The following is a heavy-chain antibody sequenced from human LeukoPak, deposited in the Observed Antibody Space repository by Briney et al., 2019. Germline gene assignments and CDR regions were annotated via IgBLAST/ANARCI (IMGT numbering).Heavy chain of an antibody. CDR1: GGSFSGYY. D-gene: IGHD1-26*01. CDR3: ARLGYSGSYYKGWYFDL. CDR2: IYYSGAT. J-gene: IGHJ2*01. Sequence: SETLSLTCAVYGGSFSGYYWGWIRQPPGKGLEWIGSIYYSGATHSNPSLKSRVTISVDTSKNQFSLTLSSVTAADTAVYYCARLGYSGSYYKGWYFDLGGRGTLVTVSS. V-gene: IGHV4-38-2*01.